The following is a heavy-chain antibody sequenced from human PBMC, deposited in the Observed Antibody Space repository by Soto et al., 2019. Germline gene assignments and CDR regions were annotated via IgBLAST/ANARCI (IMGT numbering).Heavy chain of an antibody. Sequence: QVQLQESGPGLVKPSETLSLTCTVSGGSISSYYWSWIRQPPGKGLEWIGYIDYRGGTNYNPSLKSRVTISVDTSKNQYPLKLSSVTAADTAVYDCARHVREYSGYYYYLDVWGKGTKVTVSS. CDR3: ARHVREYSGYYYYLDV. D-gene: IGHD5-12*01. CDR2: IDYRGGT. J-gene: IGHJ6*03. CDR1: GGSISSYY. V-gene: IGHV4-59*08.